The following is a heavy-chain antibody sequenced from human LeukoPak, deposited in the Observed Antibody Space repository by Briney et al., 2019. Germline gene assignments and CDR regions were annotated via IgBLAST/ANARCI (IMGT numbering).Heavy chain of an antibody. CDR2: INHSGST. CDR1: GGSFSGYY. J-gene: IGHJ5*02. D-gene: IGHD4-17*01. V-gene: IGHV4-34*01. Sequence: PSETLSLTCAVYGGSFSGYYWSWIRQPPGKGLEWIGEINHSGSTNYNPSLKSRVTISVDTSKNQFSLKLSSVTAADTAVYYCARGRTVSQPLRWYNWFDPWGQGTLVTVSS. CDR3: ARGRTVSQPLRWYNWFDP.